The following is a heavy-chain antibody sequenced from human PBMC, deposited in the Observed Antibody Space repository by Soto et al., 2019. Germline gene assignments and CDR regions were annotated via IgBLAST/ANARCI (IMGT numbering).Heavy chain of an antibody. V-gene: IGHV1-69*12. Sequence: QVQLVQSGAEVKQPGSSVKVSCKASGGTFSSYAISWVRQAPGQGLEWMGGIIPIFGTANYAQKFQGRVTITADESTGTAYRELRSLRSGATAVYYCARHVPAAGYYYGMDVWGQGTTVTVSS. D-gene: IGHD2-2*01. CDR3: ARHVPAAGYYYGMDV. CDR2: IIPIFGTA. J-gene: IGHJ6*02. CDR1: GGTFSSYA.